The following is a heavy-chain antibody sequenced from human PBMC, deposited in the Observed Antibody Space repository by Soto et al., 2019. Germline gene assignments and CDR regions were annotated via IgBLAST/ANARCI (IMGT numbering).Heavy chain of an antibody. J-gene: IGHJ6*02. CDR2: INPSGGST. CDR3: ARDSGIERNYYYYGMDV. D-gene: IGHD1-26*01. Sequence: GASVKVSCKASGYTFTSYYMHWVRQAPGQGLEWMGIINPSGGSTTYAQKFQGRVTMTRDTSTSTVYMELSSLRSEDTAVYYCARDSGIERNYYYYGMDVWGQGTTVTVSS. V-gene: IGHV1-46*01. CDR1: GYTFTSYY.